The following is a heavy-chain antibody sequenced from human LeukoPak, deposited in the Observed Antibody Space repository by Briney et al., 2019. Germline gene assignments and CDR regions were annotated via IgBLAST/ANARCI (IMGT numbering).Heavy chain of an antibody. Sequence: PGGSLRLSCAASGFTFSSYWMSWVRQAPGKGLEWVANIRQDGNEKYYVDSVKGRFTMSRDNAKNSLYLQMNTLRAEDTAVYYCARRDSSGYPLFDYWGQGTLVTVSS. CDR3: ARRDSSGYPLFDY. J-gene: IGHJ4*02. CDR2: IRQDGNEK. D-gene: IGHD3-22*01. V-gene: IGHV3-7*05. CDR1: GFTFSSYW.